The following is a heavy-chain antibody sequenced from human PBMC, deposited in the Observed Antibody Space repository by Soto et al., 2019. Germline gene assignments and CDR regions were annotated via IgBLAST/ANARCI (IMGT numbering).Heavy chain of an antibody. J-gene: IGHJ3*02. CDR2: IIPIFGTA. V-gene: IGHV1-69*13. CDR3: ASLGYCSSTSCYFRGDFDI. Sequence: ASVKVSCKASGGTFSSYAISWVRQAPGQGLEWMGGIIPIFGTANYAQKFQGRVTITADESTSTAYMELSSLRSEDTAVYYCASLGYCSSTSCYFRGDFDIWGQGTMVTVSS. CDR1: GGTFSSYA. D-gene: IGHD2-2*01.